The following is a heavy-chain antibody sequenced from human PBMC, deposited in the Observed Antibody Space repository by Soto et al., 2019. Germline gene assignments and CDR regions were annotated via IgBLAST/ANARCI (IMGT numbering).Heavy chain of an antibody. Sequence: SETLSLTCTVSGGSISSYYWSWIRQPAGKGPEWIGRIYTSGSTNYNPSLKSRVTMSVDTSKNQFSLKLSSVTAADTAVYYCAGSYGSGSYVGYYYGMDVWGQGTTVTVSS. D-gene: IGHD3-10*01. J-gene: IGHJ6*02. CDR2: IYTSGST. V-gene: IGHV4-4*07. CDR1: GGSISSYY. CDR3: AGSYGSGSYVGYYYGMDV.